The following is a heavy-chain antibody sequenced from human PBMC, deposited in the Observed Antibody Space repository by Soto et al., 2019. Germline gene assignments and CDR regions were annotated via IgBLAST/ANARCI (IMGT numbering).Heavy chain of an antibody. CDR2: ITGSSDYT. CDR1: GFTFSDYY. CDR3: AREYYYGMDV. V-gene: IGHV3-11*05. J-gene: IGHJ6*02. Sequence: QVQLVESGGGLVRPGGSLRLSCAASGFTFSDYYMTWIRQAPGKGLEWVSYITGSSDYTNYADSVKGRFTISRDNVKNSPYLQMNSLRAEDTAVYYCAREYYYGMDVWGQGTTVTVSS.